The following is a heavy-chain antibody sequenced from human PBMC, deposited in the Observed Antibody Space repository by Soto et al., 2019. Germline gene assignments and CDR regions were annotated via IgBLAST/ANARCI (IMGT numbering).Heavy chain of an antibody. Sequence: ASVKVSCKASGYTFTSYGISCVRQAPGQGLEWMGLISAYNGNTNYAQKLQGRVTITTDTSTSTAYMELRSLRSDDTAVYYCARAPSITILGVVIGLGYYYYMDVWGKGTTVTVSS. D-gene: IGHD3-3*01. V-gene: IGHV1-18*01. J-gene: IGHJ6*03. CDR3: ARAPSITILGVVIGLGYYYYMDV. CDR2: ISAYNGNT. CDR1: GYTFTSYG.